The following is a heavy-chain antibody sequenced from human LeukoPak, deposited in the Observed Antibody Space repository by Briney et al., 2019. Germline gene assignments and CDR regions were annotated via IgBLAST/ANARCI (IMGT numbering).Heavy chain of an antibody. CDR3: TTAVVRGLNAFDI. CDR2: IKSKTDGGTT. J-gene: IGHJ3*02. D-gene: IGHD3-10*01. V-gene: IGHV3-15*01. Sequence: GSLRLSCAASGFTFSNVWMNWVRQAPGKGLEWVGRIKSKTDGGTTNYAAPVKGRFTISRDDSKNTLYLQMNSLKTEDTAVYYCTTAVVRGLNAFDIWGRGTMVTVSS. CDR1: GFTFSNVW.